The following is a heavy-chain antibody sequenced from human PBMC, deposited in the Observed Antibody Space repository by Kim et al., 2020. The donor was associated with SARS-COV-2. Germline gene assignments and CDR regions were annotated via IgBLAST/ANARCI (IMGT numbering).Heavy chain of an antibody. CDR2: ST. Sequence: STNYNPSLKRRVTISVDTSKNPFSLKLSSVTAADMAVYYCARDEEYYFDYWGQGTLVTVSS. D-gene: IGHD3-10*01. V-gene: IGHV4-34*01. CDR3: ARDEEYYFDY. J-gene: IGHJ4*02.